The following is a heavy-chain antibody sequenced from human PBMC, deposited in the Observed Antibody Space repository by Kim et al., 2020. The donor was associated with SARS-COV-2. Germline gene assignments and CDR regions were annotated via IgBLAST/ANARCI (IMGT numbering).Heavy chain of an antibody. J-gene: IGHJ4*02. CDR2: IRVSNGDT. CDR3: ARDFPPDY. Sequence: ASVKVSCKASGYTFTSNSFSWVRQASGQGLEWMGWIRVSNGDTKYAQKLQGRVTMTTDTSTSTVYMELRSLRSDDTAIYYCARDFPPDYWGQGTLVTVSS. CDR1: GYTFTSNS. V-gene: IGHV1-18*04.